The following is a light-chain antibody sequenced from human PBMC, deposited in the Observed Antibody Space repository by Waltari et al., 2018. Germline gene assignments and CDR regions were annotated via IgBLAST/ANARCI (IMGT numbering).Light chain of an antibody. CDR1: QDITTS. CDR3: QQFHSLPYT. Sequence: DIQMTQSPSSLSASVGHRVTFTCQATQDITTSLSWFQQKPGEAPRLLIYDASTLQPGVPSRFSGTGSATGFSLTITSLQLDDSATYYCQQFHSLPYTFARGTKLHIK. J-gene: IGKJ2*01. CDR2: DAS. V-gene: IGKV1-33*01.